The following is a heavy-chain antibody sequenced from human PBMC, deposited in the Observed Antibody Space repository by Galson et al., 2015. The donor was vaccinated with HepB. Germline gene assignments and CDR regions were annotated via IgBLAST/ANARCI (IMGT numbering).Heavy chain of an antibody. CDR3: TRDRPFMDV. CDR1: GFTFSSYW. J-gene: IGHJ6*02. Sequence: SLRLSCAASGFTFSSYWMSWVRQAPGKGLEWVANIHLDGSEKYYVDSVKGRFTISRDNAKNSLYLQVSSLRAEDTAVYYCTRDRPFMDVWGQGTTVTVSS. V-gene: IGHV3-7*03. CDR2: IHLDGSEK.